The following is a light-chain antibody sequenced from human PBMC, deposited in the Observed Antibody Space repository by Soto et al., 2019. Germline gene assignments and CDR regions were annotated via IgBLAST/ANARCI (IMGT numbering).Light chain of an antibody. Sequence: DIRMTQSPPSLSASVGDRVTITCQASYDIKNYLNWYQQKPGKAPRLLIYDASHLETGVPSRFSGSGSGTAFIFTITNLQPEDFATYNCPQWENVHLTFGGGTKLDI. J-gene: IGKJ4*01. CDR1: YDIKNY. CDR2: DAS. V-gene: IGKV1-33*01. CDR3: PQWENVHLT.